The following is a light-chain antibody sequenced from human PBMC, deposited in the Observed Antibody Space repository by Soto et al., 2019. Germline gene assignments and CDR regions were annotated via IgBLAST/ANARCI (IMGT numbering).Light chain of an antibody. CDR1: QSARSS. Sequence: VVTQSPAPLSVSPGERATLSCVASQSARSSLGWYQQKPGQAPSLLIYDVSIRATGIPARFNGSGYGTEFNLTISSLRSEDSAVYYCQQYNNWPPTFGQGTRLEIK. CDR2: DVS. J-gene: IGKJ5*01. CDR3: QQYNNWPPT. V-gene: IGKV3-15*01.